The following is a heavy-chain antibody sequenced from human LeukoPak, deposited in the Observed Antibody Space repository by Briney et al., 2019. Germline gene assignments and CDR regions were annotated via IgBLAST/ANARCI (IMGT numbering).Heavy chain of an antibody. CDR2: INQDGSGK. V-gene: IGHV3-7*03. D-gene: IGHD4-17*01. CDR1: GFTFSTYW. Sequence: GGSLRLSCAASGFTFSTYWMTWVRQAPGKGLERVASINQDGSGKYYVDSVKGRFTISRDNAQKSLYLEMNSLRAEDTVVYYCARAVTSTEGYWGQGTLVTVSS. J-gene: IGHJ4*02. CDR3: ARAVTSTEGY.